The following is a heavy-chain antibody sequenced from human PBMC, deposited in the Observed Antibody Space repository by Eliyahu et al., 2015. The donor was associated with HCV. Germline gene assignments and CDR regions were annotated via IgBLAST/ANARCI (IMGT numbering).Heavy chain of an antibody. Sequence: QVQLVQSGAEVKKPGASVKVSCKASGYTFTSYYMHWVRQAPGQGLXXMGIINPSGGSTSYXQKFQGRVTMTRDTSTSTVYMELSSLRSEDTAVYYCAREYYYDSSGGETVFDYWGQGTLVTVSS. J-gene: IGHJ4*02. V-gene: IGHV1-46*03. CDR1: GYTFTSYY. D-gene: IGHD3-22*01. CDR2: INPSGGST. CDR3: AREYYYDSSGGETVFDY.